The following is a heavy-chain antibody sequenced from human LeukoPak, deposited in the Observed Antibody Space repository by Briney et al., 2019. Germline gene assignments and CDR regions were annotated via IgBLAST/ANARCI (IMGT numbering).Heavy chain of an antibody. J-gene: IGHJ3*02. CDR3: ASTDSSGYYDQPNAFDI. CDR1: GFTFSSYV. D-gene: IGHD3-22*01. CDR2: ISYDGNNK. Sequence: GGSLRLSCAASGFTFSSYVMHWVRQAPGKGLEWVAIISYDGNNKYYADSVKGRFTISRDNSKDTLFLQMNSLTTEDTAVYYCASTDSSGYYDQPNAFDIWGQGTMVTVSS. V-gene: IGHV3-30-3*01.